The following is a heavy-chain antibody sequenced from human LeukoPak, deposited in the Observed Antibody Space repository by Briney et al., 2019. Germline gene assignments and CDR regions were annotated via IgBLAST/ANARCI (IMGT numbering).Heavy chain of an antibody. CDR3: AKDHPVLRSTYYIDV. CDR2: IRYDGSNK. D-gene: IGHD3-3*01. Sequence: GGSLRLSCAASGFTFSSYGMHWVRQAPGKGLEWVAFIRYDGSNKYYADSVKGRFTISRDNSKNTLYLQMNSLRAEDTAVYYCAKDHPVLRSTYYIDVWGKGTTVTVSS. J-gene: IGHJ6*03. CDR1: GFTFSSYG. V-gene: IGHV3-30*02.